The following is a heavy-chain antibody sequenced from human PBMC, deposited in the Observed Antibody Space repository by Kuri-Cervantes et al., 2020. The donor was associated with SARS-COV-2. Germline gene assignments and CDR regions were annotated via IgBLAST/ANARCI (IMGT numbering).Heavy chain of an antibody. CDR3: AKDRVGVQDF. CDR1: GFTFSDYN. J-gene: IGHJ4*02. V-gene: IGHV3-21*01. CDR2: ISSSSRYI. D-gene: IGHD2-21*01. Sequence: GESLKISCAASGFTFSDYNVNWLRQAPGKGLEWVSSISSSSRYIYYADSVKGRFTVSRDNSQNTLYLHMKSLRSEDTAMYYCAKDRVGVQDFWGQGTLVTVSS.